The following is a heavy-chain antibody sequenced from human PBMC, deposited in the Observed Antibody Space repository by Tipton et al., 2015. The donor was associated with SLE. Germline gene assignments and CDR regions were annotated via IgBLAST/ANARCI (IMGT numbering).Heavy chain of an antibody. V-gene: IGHV4-59*08. CDR2: IYYSGST. CDR1: GASISSYY. CDR3: ARSNFGGRHDAFDV. Sequence: LRLSCTVSGASISSYYWSWIRQPPGKGLQWIGYIYYSGSTKYNPSLKSRVTMSIDTSKNQFSLNLHSVTAADTAVYYCARSNFGGRHDAFDVWGRGTMVTVS. D-gene: IGHD4-23*01. J-gene: IGHJ3*01.